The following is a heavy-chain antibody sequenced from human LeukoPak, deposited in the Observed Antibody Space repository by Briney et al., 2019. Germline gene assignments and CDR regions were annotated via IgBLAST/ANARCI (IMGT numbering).Heavy chain of an antibody. CDR1: GFSFSDYF. CDR3: ASWSYSYGYSPVSDLDY. J-gene: IGHJ4*02. Sequence: GGSLRLSCSASGFSFSDYFMGWIRQAPGQGLEWVSSTTSSGNTVYYADSVKGRFTISRDNAKNSLYLQMNSLRAEDTAVYYCASWSYSYGYSPVSDLDYWGQGTLVTVSS. CDR2: TTSSGNTV. D-gene: IGHD5-18*01. V-gene: IGHV3-11*04.